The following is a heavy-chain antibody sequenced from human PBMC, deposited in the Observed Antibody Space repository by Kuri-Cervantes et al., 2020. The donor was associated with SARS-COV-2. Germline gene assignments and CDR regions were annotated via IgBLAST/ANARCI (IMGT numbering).Heavy chain of an antibody. V-gene: IGHV1-2*02. CDR1: GYTFTGYY. J-gene: IGHJ4*02. CDR3: ARSEGYCSSTSCPLPGDY. Sequence: ASVKVSCKASGYTFTGYYMHWVRQAPGQGLEWMGWINPNSGGTNYAQKFQGRVTITADKSTSTAYMELSSLRSEDTAVYYCARSEGYCSSTSCPLPGDYWGQGTLVTVSS. CDR2: INPNSGGT. D-gene: IGHD2-2*01.